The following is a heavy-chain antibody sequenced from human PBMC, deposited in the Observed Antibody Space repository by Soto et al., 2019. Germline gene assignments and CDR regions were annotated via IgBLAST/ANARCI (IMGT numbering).Heavy chain of an antibody. Sequence: EVQLVESGGDLVQPGGSLRLSCAASGFSFSTFWMHWVRQGPGKGLVWVSRINPEETTTTYADSVRGRFTISRDNAKNTLYLQMNSLRADDTAVYYCARGGLEPVDYWGQGTLVTVFS. V-gene: IGHV3-74*01. CDR3: ARGGLEPVDY. J-gene: IGHJ4*02. CDR2: INPEETTT. D-gene: IGHD2-2*01. CDR1: GFSFSTFW.